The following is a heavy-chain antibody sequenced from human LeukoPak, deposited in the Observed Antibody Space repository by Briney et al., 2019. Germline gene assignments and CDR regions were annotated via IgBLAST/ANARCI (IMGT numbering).Heavy chain of an antibody. D-gene: IGHD3-10*01. J-gene: IGHJ4*02. Sequence: GGSLRLSCAVSGFSVSNNYLSWVRQAPGKGLEWVSVIYSGGSTYYADSVKGRFIISRDNSKNTVNLQMNSLRDEDTAVYYCERTMTGGFIIWGQGTQVTVSS. V-gene: IGHV3-66*01. CDR2: IYSGGST. CDR1: GFSVSNNY. CDR3: ERTMTGGFII.